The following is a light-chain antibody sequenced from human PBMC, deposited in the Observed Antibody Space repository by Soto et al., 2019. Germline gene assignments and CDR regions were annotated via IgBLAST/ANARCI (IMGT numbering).Light chain of an antibody. Sequence: EIVMTQSPATLSVSPGERVTLSCRASQSVSSNLAWYQQKPGQAPRLLIYGASTRATGIPARFGGSGSGTDFTLTISSLQPDDFATYYCQHYNSYSEAFGQGTKVDIK. CDR3: QHYNSYSEA. CDR1: QSVSSN. J-gene: IGKJ1*01. CDR2: GAS. V-gene: IGKV3-15*01.